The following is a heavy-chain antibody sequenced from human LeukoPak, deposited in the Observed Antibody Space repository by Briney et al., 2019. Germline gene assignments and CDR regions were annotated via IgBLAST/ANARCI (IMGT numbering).Heavy chain of an antibody. J-gene: IGHJ3*01. D-gene: IGHD3-22*01. CDR1: GFSVSTNY. V-gene: IGHV3-53*01. Sequence: PGGSLRLSCAASGFSVSTNYMSWVRQAPGKGLEWFSFIYSGGTIRYAHSVKGRFTVSIDKSRDTLHLQMNSVRFDHRAVYYCVRAVHYLFYSDSSGYYGVASDVWGEGTVVTVFS. CDR3: VRAVHYLFYSDSSGYYGVASDV. CDR2: IYSGGTI.